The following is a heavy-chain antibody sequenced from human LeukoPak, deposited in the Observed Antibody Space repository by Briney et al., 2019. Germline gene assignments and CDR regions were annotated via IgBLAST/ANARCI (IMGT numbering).Heavy chain of an antibody. J-gene: IGHJ4*02. Sequence: SETLSLTCTVSGGSISSGDYYWSWIRQHPGKGLEWIGYIYYSGSTYYNPSLKSRVTISVDTSKNQFSLKLSSVTAADTAVYYCARYCSGGSCYSGPYFDYWGQGTLVTVSS. CDR1: GGSISSGDYY. V-gene: IGHV4-31*03. CDR3: ARYCSGGSCYSGPYFDY. D-gene: IGHD2-15*01. CDR2: IYYSGST.